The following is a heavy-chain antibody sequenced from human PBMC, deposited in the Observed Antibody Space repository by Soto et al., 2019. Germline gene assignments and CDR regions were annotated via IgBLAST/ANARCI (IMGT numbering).Heavy chain of an antibody. CDR3: VKEYFGGFH. J-gene: IGHJ4*02. CDR1: GFTPSNVW. Sequence: EVQLVESGGGLVKPGGSLRLSCAASGFTPSNVWMSWVRQAPGKGLEWVARIKTKTNGDTTEYAAPVQDRFTISRDDSKDTLYLQMNRLGADDTAFYYCVKEYFGGFHWGQGTLVTVSS. CDR2: IKTKTNGDTT. V-gene: IGHV3-15*01. D-gene: IGHD3-10*01.